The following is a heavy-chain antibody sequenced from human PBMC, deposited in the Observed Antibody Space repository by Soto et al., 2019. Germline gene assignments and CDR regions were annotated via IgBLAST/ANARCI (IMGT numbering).Heavy chain of an antibody. Sequence: GASVKVSCKASGYTFTSYAMHWVRQAPGQRLEWMGWINAGNGNTKYSQKFQGRVTITRDTSASTAYMELSSLRSEDTAVYYCAIGRVLRYFDWSRTVENWFDPWGQGTLVTVSS. D-gene: IGHD3-9*01. CDR1: GYTFTSYA. J-gene: IGHJ5*02. V-gene: IGHV1-3*01. CDR3: AIGRVLRYFDWSRTVENWFDP. CDR2: INAGNGNT.